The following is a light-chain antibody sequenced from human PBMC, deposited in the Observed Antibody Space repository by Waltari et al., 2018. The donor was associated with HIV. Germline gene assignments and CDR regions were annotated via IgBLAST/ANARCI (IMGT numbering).Light chain of an antibody. CDR1: DIGTRS. V-gene: IGLV3-21*04. J-gene: IGLJ2*01. CDR2: YDG. CDR3: QVWDANTDVV. Sequence: SYVLTQTPSVSVAPGKTATLTCEGSDIGTRSVHWYRQKPGQAPVLVIYYDGERPSVFAERFSGSNSGNTATLTISRVGVGDEADYYCQVWDANTDVVFGTGTKLTVL.